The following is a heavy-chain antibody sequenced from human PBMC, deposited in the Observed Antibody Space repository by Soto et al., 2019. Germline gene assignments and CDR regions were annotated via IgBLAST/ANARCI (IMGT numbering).Heavy chain of an antibody. J-gene: IGHJ5*02. CDR1: GGSISSGGYY. CDR2: IYYSGST. CDR3: ARDRYYYGSGTILPKGERWFDP. Sequence: QVQLQESGPGLVKPSQTLSLTCTVSGGSISSGGYYWSWIRQHPGKGLEWIGYIYYSGSTYYNPSLKSRVTISVDTSKNQFSLKLSSVAAADTAVYYCARDRYYYGSGTILPKGERWFDPWGQGTLVTVAS. V-gene: IGHV4-31*03. D-gene: IGHD3-10*01.